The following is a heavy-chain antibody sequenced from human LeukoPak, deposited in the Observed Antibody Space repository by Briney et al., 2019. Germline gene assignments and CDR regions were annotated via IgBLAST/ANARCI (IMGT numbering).Heavy chain of an antibody. Sequence: GGSLRLSCAASGFTFSSFDMHWVRQPTGQGLEWVSTIGTASDTYYPGSVEGRFTLSRGNAKNSLYLQMNSLTAGDTAVYYCARGPPRGKYYYMDVWGKGTTVTVSS. CDR1: GFTFSSFD. V-gene: IGHV3-13*01. D-gene: IGHD1-1*01. CDR2: IGTASDT. CDR3: ARGPPRGKYYYMDV. J-gene: IGHJ6*03.